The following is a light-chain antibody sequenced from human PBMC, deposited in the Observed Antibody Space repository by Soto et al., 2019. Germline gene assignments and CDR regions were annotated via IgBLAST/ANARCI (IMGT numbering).Light chain of an antibody. CDR2: AAS. CDR3: QHHGHSPT. CDR1: QSVTSSY. V-gene: IGKV3-20*01. J-gene: IGKJ4*01. Sequence: EIVLTQSPGTLSLSPGERATLSCRASQSVTSSYLAWYQQKPGQAPRLLIYAASSRATGIPDRFSGSGSGTDLTLTTSRPENEDFEVYYCQHHGHSPTFGGGTKVDIK.